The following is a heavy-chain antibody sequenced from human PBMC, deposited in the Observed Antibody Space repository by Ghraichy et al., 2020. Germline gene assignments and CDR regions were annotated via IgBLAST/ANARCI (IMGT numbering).Heavy chain of an antibody. Sequence: SGPTLVKPTQTLTLTCTFSGFSLSTSGMCVSWIRQPPGKALEWLARIDWDDDKYYSTSLKTRLTISKDTSKNQVVLTMTNMGPVDTATYYCARIPLAAAGRGGMDVWGQGTTVTVSS. J-gene: IGHJ6*02. V-gene: IGHV2-70*11. D-gene: IGHD6-13*01. CDR1: GFSLSTSGMC. CDR2: IDWDDDK. CDR3: ARIPLAAAGRGGMDV.